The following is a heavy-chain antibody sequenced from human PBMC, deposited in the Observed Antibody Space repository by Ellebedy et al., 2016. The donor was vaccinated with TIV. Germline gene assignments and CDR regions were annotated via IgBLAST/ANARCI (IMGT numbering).Heavy chain of an antibody. CDR3: AKRGSSSPYNMDV. CDR1: GFSVSTSY. CDR2: IWYDESKK. D-gene: IGHD2-2*01. J-gene: IGHJ6*02. Sequence: GGSLRLSCAASGFSVSTSYMSWVRQAPGKGLEWVATIWYDESKKYYADSLEGRFTLSRDNSKNTLYLQVNSLRPEDTGVYYCAKRGSSSPYNMDVWGQGTTVTVSS. V-gene: IGHV3-30*02.